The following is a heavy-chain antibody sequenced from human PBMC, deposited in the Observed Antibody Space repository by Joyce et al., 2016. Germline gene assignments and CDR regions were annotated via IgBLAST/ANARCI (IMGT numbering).Heavy chain of an antibody. J-gene: IGHJ4*02. CDR2: INSDGSTT. CDR3: ARSLYSGSQQDY. D-gene: IGHD1-26*01. V-gene: IGHV3-74*01. Sequence: EVQLVESGGGLVQPGGSLRLSCEASGFTFGNYWMHWVRQAPGKGLVWVSRINSDGSTTNYADSVKGRFTSSRDNAKNTLYLQMNSLRDEDTAVYHCARSLYSGSQQDYWGQGTLVTVSS. CDR1: GFTFGNYW.